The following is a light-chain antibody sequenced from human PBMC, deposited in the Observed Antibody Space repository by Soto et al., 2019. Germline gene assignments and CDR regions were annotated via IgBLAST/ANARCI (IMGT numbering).Light chain of an antibody. Sequence: IVMTQSPATLSVSPGERATLSCRASQSVSSNLAWYQQKHGQAPRLLIYGASTRATGIPVRFSGSGSGTEFTLTISSLQSEDFAVYYCQQYSDWPPGTFGQGTKLEIK. CDR1: QSVSSN. J-gene: IGKJ2*01. V-gene: IGKV3-15*01. CDR2: GAS. CDR3: QQYSDWPPGT.